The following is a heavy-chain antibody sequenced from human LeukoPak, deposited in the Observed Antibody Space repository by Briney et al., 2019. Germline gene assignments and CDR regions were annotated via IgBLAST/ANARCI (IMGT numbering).Heavy chain of an antibody. CDR2: INHSGST. CDR3: ARGYPIFGVVYIDV. CDR1: GGSFSGYY. Sequence: PSETLSLTCAVYGGSFSGYYWSWIRQPPGKGLEWIGEINHSGSTNYNPSLKSRVTISVDTSKNQFSLKLSSVTAADTAVYYCARGYPIFGVVYIDVWCKGTTVTVSS. J-gene: IGHJ6*04. D-gene: IGHD3-3*01. V-gene: IGHV4-34*01.